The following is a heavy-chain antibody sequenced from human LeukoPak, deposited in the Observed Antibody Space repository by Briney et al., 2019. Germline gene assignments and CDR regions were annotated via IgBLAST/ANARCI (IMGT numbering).Heavy chain of an antibody. V-gene: IGHV3-30-3*01. J-gene: IGHJ4*02. D-gene: IGHD3-10*01. CDR3: AREGYYGSGSPPSLYFDY. Sequence: GGSLRLSCAASGFTFRNYVIHWVRQAPGKGLGWVAVTSSDLNVKLYADSVKGQFTISRDNSRSTLYLQMNSLRPEDTAIYYCAREGYYGSGSPPSLYFDYWGQGTLVTVSS. CDR1: GFTFRNYV. CDR2: TSSDLNVK.